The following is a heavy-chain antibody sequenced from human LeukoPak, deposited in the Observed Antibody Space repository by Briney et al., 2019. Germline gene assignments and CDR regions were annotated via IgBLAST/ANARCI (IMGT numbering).Heavy chain of an antibody. D-gene: IGHD6-6*01. CDR3: AKDLGGSSSVFDY. V-gene: IGHV3-30*18. J-gene: IGHJ4*02. CDR2: ISYDGRDK. CDR1: GFTFSRHA. Sequence: GGSLRLSCAASGFTFSRHAMHWVRQAPGKGLEWVALISYDGRDKYYADSVKSRFTISRDNSKNTLYLQMNSLRAEDTAVYYCAKDLGGSSSVFDYWGQGTLVTVSS.